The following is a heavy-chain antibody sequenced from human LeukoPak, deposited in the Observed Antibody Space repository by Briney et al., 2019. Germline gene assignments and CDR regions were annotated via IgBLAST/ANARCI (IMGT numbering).Heavy chain of an antibody. CDR1: GYTFTSYG. J-gene: IGHJ4*02. Sequence: GASVKVSCKASGYTFTSYGISWVRQAPGQGLEWMGWISAYNGNTNYAQKLQGRVTMTTDTSTSTAYTELRSLRSDDTAVYYCAREVAVAGSYYFDYWGQGTLVTVSS. V-gene: IGHV1-18*01. CDR2: ISAYNGNT. D-gene: IGHD6-19*01. CDR3: AREVAVAGSYYFDY.